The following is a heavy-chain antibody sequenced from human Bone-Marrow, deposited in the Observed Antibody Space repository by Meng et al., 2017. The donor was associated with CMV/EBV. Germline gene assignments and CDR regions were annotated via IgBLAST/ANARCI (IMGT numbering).Heavy chain of an antibody. CDR3: AKTQGQDYFDF. CDR1: GGSISGYY. J-gene: IGHJ4*02. V-gene: IGHV4-59*01. Sequence: SETLSLTCTVSGGSISGYYWSWIRQPPGKGLEWIGYVYYSGSTNYNPSLKRRVTMSVDTSKNQFSLNLNSVTAADTAVHYCAKTQGQDYFDFWAQGTLVTVSS. CDR2: VYYSGST.